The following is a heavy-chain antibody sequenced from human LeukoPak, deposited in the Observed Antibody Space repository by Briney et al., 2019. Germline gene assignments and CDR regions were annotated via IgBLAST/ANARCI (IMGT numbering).Heavy chain of an antibody. Sequence: SETLSLTCTVSGGSISSYYWSWIRQPPGKGLEWIGYIYYSGSTNYNPSLKSRVTISVDTSKNQFSLKLSSVTAADTAVYYCARDFPAAPGDYWGQGTLVTVSS. D-gene: IGHD6-13*01. J-gene: IGHJ4*02. CDR3: ARDFPAAPGDY. CDR2: IYYSGST. CDR1: GGSISSYY. V-gene: IGHV4-59*12.